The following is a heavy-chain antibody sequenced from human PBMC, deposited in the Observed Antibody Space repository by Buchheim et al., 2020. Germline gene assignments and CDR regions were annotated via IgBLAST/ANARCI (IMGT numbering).Heavy chain of an antibody. Sequence: VQLVESGGGVVQPGRSLRLSCAASGFTFSSYEMNWVRQAPGKGLEWVSYISSSGSTIYYADSVKGRFTISRDNAKNSLYLQMNSLRAEDTAVYYCARISLPFYYDSSGYYYFDYWGQGTL. CDR1: GFTFSSYE. J-gene: IGHJ4*02. D-gene: IGHD3-22*01. V-gene: IGHV3-48*03. CDR2: ISSSGSTI. CDR3: ARISLPFYYDSSGYYYFDY.